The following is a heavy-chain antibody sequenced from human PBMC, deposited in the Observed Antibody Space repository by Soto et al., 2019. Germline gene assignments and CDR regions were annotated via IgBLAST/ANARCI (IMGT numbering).Heavy chain of an antibody. J-gene: IGHJ5*02. Sequence: PSETLSLTCTVSGGSISSSSYYWGWIRQPPGKGLEWIGSIYYSGSTYYNPSLKSRVTISVDTSKNQFSLKLSSVTAADTAVYYCARNRGSSSQNWFDPWGQGTLVTVSS. CDR3: ARNRGSSSQNWFDP. CDR1: GGSISSSSYY. V-gene: IGHV4-39*01. CDR2: IYYSGST. D-gene: IGHD6-13*01.